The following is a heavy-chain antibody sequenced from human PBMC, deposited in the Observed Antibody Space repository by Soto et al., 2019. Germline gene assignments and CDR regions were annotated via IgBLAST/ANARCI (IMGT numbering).Heavy chain of an antibody. CDR1: GCGLSGDA. J-gene: IGHJ1*01. CDR3: TSHSPEAIIRK. D-gene: IGHD2-15*01. V-gene: IGHV1-69*06. Sequence: WKGAGCGLSGDAGSWVRQAPGQGLEWMGGIIPIFGTANYAQKFQGRVTITADKSTSTAYMELSSLRSEDTAVYYCTSHSPEAIIRKWGNRTLVTVSS. CDR2: IIPIFGTA.